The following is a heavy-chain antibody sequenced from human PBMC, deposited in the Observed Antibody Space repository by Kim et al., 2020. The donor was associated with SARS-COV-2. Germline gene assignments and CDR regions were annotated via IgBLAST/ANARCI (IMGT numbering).Heavy chain of an antibody. J-gene: IGHJ6*03. D-gene: IGHD3-22*01. V-gene: IGHV1-69*13. CDR2: IIPIFGTA. Sequence: SVKVSCKASGGTFSSYAISWVRQSPGQGLEWMGGIIPIFGTANYAQKFQGRVTITADESTSTAYMELSSLRSEDTAVYYCASEGDSNGYSLYYYYMDVWGRESTVTVSS. CDR1: GGTFSSYA. CDR3: ASEGDSNGYSLYYYYMDV.